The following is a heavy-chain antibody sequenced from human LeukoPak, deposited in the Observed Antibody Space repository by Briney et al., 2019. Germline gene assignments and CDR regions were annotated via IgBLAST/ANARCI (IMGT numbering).Heavy chain of an antibody. CDR2: VYYSGST. CDR1: GGSISSYY. J-gene: IGHJ4*02. V-gene: IGHV4-59*08. CDR3: ARHRDSYGIFHAPYFDF. Sequence: TSETLSLTCTVSGGSISSYYWSWTRQPPGRGLEWIGYVYYSGSTNYNPSLKSRVTISVDTSKNQFSLKLNSVTAADTAVYYCARHRDSYGIFHAPYFDFWGRGTLVTVSS. D-gene: IGHD5-18*01.